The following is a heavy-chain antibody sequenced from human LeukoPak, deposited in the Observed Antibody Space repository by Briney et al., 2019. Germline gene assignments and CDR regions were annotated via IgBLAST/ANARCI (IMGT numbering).Heavy chain of an antibody. CDR3: ARSQLGPYDY. CDR2: IYYSGST. V-gene: IGHV4-31*03. Sequence: SETLSLACTVAGGSISSGCYYWSWIRQHPGKGLEGIGYIYYSGSTYYTPSLKSRVTISVDTSKNQFSLKLSSVTAADTAVYYCARSQLGPYDYWGQGTLVTVSS. D-gene: IGHD5-24*01. J-gene: IGHJ4*02. CDR1: GGSISSGCYY.